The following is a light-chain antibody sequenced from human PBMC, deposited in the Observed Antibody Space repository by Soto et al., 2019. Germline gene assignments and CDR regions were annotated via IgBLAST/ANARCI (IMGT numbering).Light chain of an antibody. CDR3: QQYDNWPLT. Sequence: EIVMTQSPATLSVSPGERATLSCRASQSVDSNLAWYQQKPGQAPRLLIFGASTRATGIPARFSGSGSGTDFTLTISSLQSEDLGVYFCQQYDNWPLTFGGGTKVDIK. CDR1: QSVDSN. CDR2: GAS. V-gene: IGKV3D-15*01. J-gene: IGKJ4*01.